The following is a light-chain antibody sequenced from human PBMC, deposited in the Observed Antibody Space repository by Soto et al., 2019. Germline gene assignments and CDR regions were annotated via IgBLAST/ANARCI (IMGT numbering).Light chain of an antibody. CDR3: CSYAGSYTLYV. CDR1: SSDVGGYNY. V-gene: IGLV2-11*01. CDR2: DVN. J-gene: IGLJ1*01. Sequence: QSALTQPRSVSGSPGQSVTISCTGTSSDVGGYNYVSWYQQHPGKAPKLMIYDVNKRPSGVPDRFSGSKSVNTASLTISGLQAEDEADYYCCSYAGSYTLYVFGTGTKLTVL.